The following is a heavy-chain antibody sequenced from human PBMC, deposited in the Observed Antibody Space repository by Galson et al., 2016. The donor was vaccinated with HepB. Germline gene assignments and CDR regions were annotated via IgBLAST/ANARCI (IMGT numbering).Heavy chain of an antibody. J-gene: IGHJ6*02. V-gene: IGHV1-69*06. CDR3: VVSQQLAERYHYYGMDV. CDR1: GGTFSNYV. CDR2: IVPIFGTT. Sequence: SVKVSCKASGGTFSNYVVTWVRQAPGQGLEWMGGIVPIFGTTNYAQKFQGRVTFTADRSTSTVYMEVSSLRSEDTAVFYCVVSQQLAERYHYYGMDVWGQGTTVTVSS. D-gene: IGHD6-6*01.